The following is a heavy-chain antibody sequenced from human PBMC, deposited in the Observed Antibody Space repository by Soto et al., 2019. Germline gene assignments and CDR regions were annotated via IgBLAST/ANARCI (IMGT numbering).Heavy chain of an antibody. V-gene: IGHV3-48*02. Sequence: EVQLVGSGGGLVQPGGYLRLSCVASGFSFDRYAMNWVRQAPGKGLEWLSWISVDSVSIEYSDSVTGRFTMSRDDAKNLVYLQMNSLQDEETAVYYCARDHRWAFDYWGQGTLVTVTS. J-gene: IGHJ4*02. CDR3: ARDHRWAFDY. CDR1: GFSFDRYA. D-gene: IGHD3-16*01. CDR2: ISVDSVSI.